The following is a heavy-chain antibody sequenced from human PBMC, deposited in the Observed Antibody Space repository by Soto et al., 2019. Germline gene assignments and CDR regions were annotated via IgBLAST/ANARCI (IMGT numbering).Heavy chain of an antibody. Sequence: EVQLLESGGGLVQPGGSLRLSCAASGFTFSSYAMSWVRQAPGKGLEWVSAISGSGGSTYYADSVKGRFTISRDNSKNTLYLQMNSLRAEDTAVYYCAKDYGERGYSGYDHYYYYYMDVWGKGTTVTVSS. J-gene: IGHJ6*03. CDR3: AKDYGERGYSGYDHYYYYYMDV. D-gene: IGHD5-12*01. CDR2: ISGSGGST. V-gene: IGHV3-23*01. CDR1: GFTFSSYA.